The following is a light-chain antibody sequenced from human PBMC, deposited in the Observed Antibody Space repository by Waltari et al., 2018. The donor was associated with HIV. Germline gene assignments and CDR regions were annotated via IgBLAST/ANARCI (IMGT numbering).Light chain of an antibody. CDR3: QQYDTSPLT. Sequence: IVFTQSPATLSLSPGERATLSCGASQSVRSVYLAWYQQTPGLARRLLVRDVSHRASGVQDRFSGSGSGTDFTLTISRLEPEDFAIYYCQQYDTSPLTVGGGTRVEIK. CDR2: DVS. J-gene: IGKJ4*01. CDR1: QSVRSVY. V-gene: IGKV3D-20*01.